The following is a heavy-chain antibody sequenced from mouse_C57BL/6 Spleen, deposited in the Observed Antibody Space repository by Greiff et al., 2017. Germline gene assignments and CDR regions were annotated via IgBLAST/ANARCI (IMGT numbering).Heavy chain of an antibody. V-gene: IGHV3-6*01. D-gene: IGHD1-1*01. CDR1: GYSITSGYY. Sequence: EVKLQESGPGLVKPSQSLSLTCSVPGYSITSGYYWNWIRQFPGNKLEWMGYISYDGSNNYNPSLKNRISITRDTAKNQFFLKLNSVTTEDTATYYCARDESYYYGSSYFDYWGQGTTLTVSS. CDR3: ARDESYYYGSSYFDY. J-gene: IGHJ2*01. CDR2: ISYDGSN.